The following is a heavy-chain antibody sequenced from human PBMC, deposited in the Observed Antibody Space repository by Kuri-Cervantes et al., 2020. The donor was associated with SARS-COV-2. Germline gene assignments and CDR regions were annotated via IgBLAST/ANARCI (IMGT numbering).Heavy chain of an antibody. CDR3: ARAKMGFLEWDNWFDP. J-gene: IGHJ5*02. Sequence: GSLRLSCAASGFTFSNAWMNWVRQAPGKGLEWIGGIYHSGSTYYNPSLKSRVTISVDTSKNQFSLKLSSVTAADTAVYYCARAKMGFLEWDNWFDPWGQGTLVTVSS. CDR1: GFTFSNAW. D-gene: IGHD3-3*01. V-gene: IGHV4-4*02. CDR2: IYHSGST.